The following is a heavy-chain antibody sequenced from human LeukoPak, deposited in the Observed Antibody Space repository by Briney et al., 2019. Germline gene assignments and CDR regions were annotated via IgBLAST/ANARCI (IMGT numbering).Heavy chain of an antibody. Sequence: SETLSLTCTVSGGSVSSGSYYWSWIRQPPGKGLEWIGYIYYSGSTYYNPSLKSRVTISVDTSKNQFSLKLSSVTAADTAVYYCARDSGYNFDYWGQGTLVTVSS. CDR2: IYYSGST. V-gene: IGHV4-30-4*01. J-gene: IGHJ4*02. D-gene: IGHD5-24*01. CDR1: GGSVSSGSYY. CDR3: ARDSGYNFDY.